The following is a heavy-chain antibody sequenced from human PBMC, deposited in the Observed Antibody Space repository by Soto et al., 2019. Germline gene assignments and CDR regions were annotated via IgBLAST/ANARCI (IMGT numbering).Heavy chain of an antibody. J-gene: IGHJ3*01. Sequence: EMQLLESGGGLVQPGTSLRLSCAAAGFTFTDFAMTWVRQAPEKGLEWVSTFRSGDGHTYYADSVRGRFTISGDSSKNTLYLQMNNLRVEDTAIYYCAKGLLSYRPDTFDAWGQGTIATVS. V-gene: IGHV3-23*01. CDR1: GFTFTDFA. CDR3: AKGLLSYRPDTFDA. CDR2: FRSGDGHT.